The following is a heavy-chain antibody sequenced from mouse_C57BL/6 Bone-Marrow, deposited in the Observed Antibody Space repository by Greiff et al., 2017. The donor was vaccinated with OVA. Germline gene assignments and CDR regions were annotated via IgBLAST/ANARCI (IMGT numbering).Heavy chain of an antibody. CDR3: VGYDYDEGFDY. Sequence: EVQLVESGGGLVQPKGSLKLSCAASGFSFNTYAMNWVSQAPGKGLEWVARIRSKSNNYATYYADSVKDRFTISRDDSESMLYLQMNNLKTEDTAMYYCVGYDYDEGFDYWGQGTTLTVSS. CDR2: IRSKSNNYAT. V-gene: IGHV10-1*01. J-gene: IGHJ2*01. CDR1: GFSFNTYA. D-gene: IGHD2-4*01.